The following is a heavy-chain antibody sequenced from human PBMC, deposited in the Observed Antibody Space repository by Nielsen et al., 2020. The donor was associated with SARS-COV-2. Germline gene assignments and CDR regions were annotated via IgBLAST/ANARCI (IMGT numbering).Heavy chain of an antibody. Sequence: SETLSLTCTVSGGSISSYYWGWIRQPPGKGLEWIGSIYYSGSTYYNPSLKSRVTISVDTSKNQFSLKLSSVTAADTAVYYCARLCGLAPNYYYGMDVWGQGTTVTVSS. CDR3: ARLCGLAPNYYYGMDV. CDR1: GGSISSYY. CDR2: IYYSGST. J-gene: IGHJ6*02. V-gene: IGHV4-39*01.